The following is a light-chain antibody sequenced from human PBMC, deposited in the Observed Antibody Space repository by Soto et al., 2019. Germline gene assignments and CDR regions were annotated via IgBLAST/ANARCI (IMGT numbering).Light chain of an antibody. CDR2: DAS. J-gene: IGKJ5*01. V-gene: IGKV1-33*01. Sequence: DIQITQSPSSLAASVGDRVTITCQASKNINNYLNWYQQKPGRAPKLLIYDASNSEAGVPSRFRGSGSGTDFTFAISRLQPEDIATYYCQQYENLPTFGQGTRLEIK. CDR3: QQYENLPT. CDR1: KNINNY.